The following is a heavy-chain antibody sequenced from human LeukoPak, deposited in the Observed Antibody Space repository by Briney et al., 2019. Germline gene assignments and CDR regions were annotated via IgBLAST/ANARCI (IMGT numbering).Heavy chain of an antibody. Sequence: GASVKVSCNASGYTFTSYYMHWVRQAPGQGLEWMGIINPSGGSTSYAQKFQGRVTMTRDTSTSTVYMELSSLRSEDTAVYYCARGRPADCSGGSCYMLDWYFDLWGRGTLVTVSS. CDR2: INPSGGST. CDR3: ARGRPADCSGGSCYMLDWYFDL. D-gene: IGHD2-15*01. V-gene: IGHV1-46*01. CDR1: GYTFTSYY. J-gene: IGHJ2*01.